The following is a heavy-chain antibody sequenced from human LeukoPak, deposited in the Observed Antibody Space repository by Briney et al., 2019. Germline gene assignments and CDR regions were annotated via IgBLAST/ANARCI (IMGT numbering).Heavy chain of an antibody. V-gene: IGHV4-59*12. D-gene: IGHD6-13*01. CDR1: GGSISSYY. CDR3: ARDAFGLAAAGTWSDP. J-gene: IGHJ5*02. Sequence: SETLSLTCTVSGGSISSYYWSWIRQPPGKGLEWIGYIYYSGSTNYNPSLKSRVTISVDTSKNQFSLKLSSVTAADTAVYYCARDAFGLAAAGTWSDPWGQGTLVTVSS. CDR2: IYYSGST.